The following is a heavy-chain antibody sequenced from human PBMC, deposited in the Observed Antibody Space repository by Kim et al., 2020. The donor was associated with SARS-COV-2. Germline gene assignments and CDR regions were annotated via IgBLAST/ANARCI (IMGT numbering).Heavy chain of an antibody. D-gene: IGHD5-12*01. CDR3: ARQPRDGYHTGIYYYGMDV. J-gene: IGHJ6*02. Sequence: GESLKISCKGSGYSFTSYWIGWVRQMPGKGLEWMGIIYPGDSDTRYSPSFQGQVTISADKSISTAYLQWSSLKASDTAMYYCARQPRDGYHTGIYYYGMDVWGQGTTVTVSS. CDR1: GYSFTSYW. V-gene: IGHV5-51*01. CDR2: IYPGDSDT.